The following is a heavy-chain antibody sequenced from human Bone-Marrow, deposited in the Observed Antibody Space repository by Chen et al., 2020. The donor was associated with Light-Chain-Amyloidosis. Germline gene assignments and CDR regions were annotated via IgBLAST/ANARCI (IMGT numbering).Heavy chain of an antibody. Sequence: EVQLVESGGGLLQRGGSLRLSCAASGFAFSSYAMSWVRQAPGKGLEWVSTISGSGGSRYYGASVKGRLNISRANSKNALFLQMNNLRAEDSAVYYCAKDISYDDILPGYPADAFDIWGQGTMVTVSS. V-gene: IGHV3-23*04. D-gene: IGHD3-9*01. J-gene: IGHJ3*02. CDR3: AKDISYDDILPGYPADAFDI. CDR1: GFAFSSYA. CDR2: ISGSGGSR.